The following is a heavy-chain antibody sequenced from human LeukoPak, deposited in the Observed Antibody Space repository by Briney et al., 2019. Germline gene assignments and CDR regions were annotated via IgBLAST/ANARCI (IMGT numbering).Heavy chain of an antibody. J-gene: IGHJ4*02. Sequence: GGSLRLSCAASGFTFSSYSMNWVRQAPGKGLEWVSGISGSGGSTYYADSVKGRFTISRDNSKNTLYLQMNSLRAEDTALYYCAKDRRGYYYEKWGQGTLVAVSS. CDR3: AKDRRGYYYEK. D-gene: IGHD3-22*01. V-gene: IGHV3-23*01. CDR1: GFTFSSYS. CDR2: ISGSGGST.